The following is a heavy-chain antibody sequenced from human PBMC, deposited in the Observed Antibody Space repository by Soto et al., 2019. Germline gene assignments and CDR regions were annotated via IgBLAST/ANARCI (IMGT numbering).Heavy chain of an antibody. CDR1: GFIFSDYT. Sequence: GGSLRLSCAASGFIFSDYTMNWVRQAPGKGLEWVSSISGSSRYIYYADSMKGRFTISRDNAKNSLFLQMDSLRADDTAVYYCVRSSTIVATITRPKYFDFWGQGSLVTVSS. CDR2: ISGSSRYI. V-gene: IGHV3-21*06. CDR3: VRSSTIVATITRPKYFDF. J-gene: IGHJ4*02. D-gene: IGHD5-12*01.